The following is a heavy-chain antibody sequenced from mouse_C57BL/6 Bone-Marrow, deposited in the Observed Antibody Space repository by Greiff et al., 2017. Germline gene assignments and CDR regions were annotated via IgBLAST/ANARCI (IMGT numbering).Heavy chain of an antibody. V-gene: IGHV8-8*01. CDR1: GFSLSTFGMG. D-gene: IGHD2-1*01. J-gene: IGHJ1*03. CDR3: ARSYGNWYFAV. CDR2: IWWDDDK. Sequence: QVTLKVSGPGILQPSQTLSLTCSFSGFSLSTFGMGVGWIRQPSGKGLEWLAHIWWDDDKYYNQALKSRPPISNDTSKNQVFLKLANVDTADTATDYCARSYGNWYFAVWGTGTPVTVSA.